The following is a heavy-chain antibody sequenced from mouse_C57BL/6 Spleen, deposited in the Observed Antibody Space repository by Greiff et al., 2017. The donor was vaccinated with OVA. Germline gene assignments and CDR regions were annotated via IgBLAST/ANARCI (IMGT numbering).Heavy chain of an antibody. D-gene: IGHD1-1*01. Sequence: VQLQQSGPELVKPGASVKISCKASGYSFTGYYMNWVKQSPEKSLEWIGEINPSTGGTTYNQKFKAKPTLTVDKSSSTAYMQLKSLTSEDSAVYYGARTTVVARNWYFDVWGTGTTVTVSS. V-gene: IGHV1-42*01. CDR3: ARTTVVARNWYFDV. CDR2: INPSTGGT. CDR1: GYSFTGYY. J-gene: IGHJ1*03.